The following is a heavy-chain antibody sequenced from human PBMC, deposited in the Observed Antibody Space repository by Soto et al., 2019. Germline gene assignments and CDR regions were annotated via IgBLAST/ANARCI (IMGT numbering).Heavy chain of an antibody. D-gene: IGHD3-10*01. CDR3: GRSHGAGSY. Sequence: QVRLVESGGDLVKPGESLRLSCVASGFTFIDYYMNWVRQAPGKGLEWISYISSTGKNIYYSDSVKGRFIVSRDNAKTSLFLQMPSLPADDTAVYYCGRSHGAGSYWGQGTRVTVSS. CDR2: ISSTGKNI. V-gene: IGHV3-11*01. CDR1: GFTFIDYY. J-gene: IGHJ4*02.